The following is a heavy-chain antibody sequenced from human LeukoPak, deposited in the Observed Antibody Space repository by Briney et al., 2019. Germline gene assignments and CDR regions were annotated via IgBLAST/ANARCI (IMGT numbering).Heavy chain of an antibody. Sequence: PGGSLRLSCAASGFTFSSYEMNWVRQAPGKGLEWVPYISSSGSTIYYADSVKGRFTISRDNSNNTLFLQMNSLRTEDTAAYYCTKKSSGWHGEDYWGQGTLVTVSS. V-gene: IGHV3-48*03. CDR2: ISSSGSTI. CDR1: GFTFSSYE. CDR3: TKKSSGWHGEDY. D-gene: IGHD6-19*01. J-gene: IGHJ4*02.